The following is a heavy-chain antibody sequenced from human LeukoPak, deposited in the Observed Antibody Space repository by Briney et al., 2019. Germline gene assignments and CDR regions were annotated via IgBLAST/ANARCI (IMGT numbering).Heavy chain of an antibody. D-gene: IGHD7-27*01. CDR1: GDSIRSNNYY. CDR2: IYDTGST. J-gene: IGHJ4*02. V-gene: IGHV4-39*07. CDR3: ARVPLGITHFDY. Sequence: SETLSLTCTVSGDSIRSNNYYWGWIRQPPGKGLEWIGSIYDTGSTFYNPSLKSRVTISVDTTKNQFSLKLSSVTAADTAVYYCARVPLGITHFDYWGQGTLVTVSS.